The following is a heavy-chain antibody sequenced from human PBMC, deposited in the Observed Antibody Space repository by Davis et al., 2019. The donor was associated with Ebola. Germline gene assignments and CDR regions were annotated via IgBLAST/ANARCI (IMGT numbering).Heavy chain of an antibody. CDR3: ARERYTGPSHRFYDY. D-gene: IGHD5-12*01. J-gene: IGHJ4*02. V-gene: IGHV1-2*06. CDR2: INPISGIT. CDR1: GYTFADYF. Sequence: AASVKVSCKASGYTFADYFIHWVRQAPGQGLEWMGRINPISGITNYALGFQGRVTMTRDTSINTAYMELNSLRSDDAARYYCARERYTGPSHRFYDYWGQGTLVTASS.